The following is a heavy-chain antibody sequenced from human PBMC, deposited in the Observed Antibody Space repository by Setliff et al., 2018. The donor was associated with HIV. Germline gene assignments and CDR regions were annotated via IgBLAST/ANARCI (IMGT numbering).Heavy chain of an antibody. V-gene: IGHV1-2*02. CDR1: GYTLGGNY. D-gene: IGHD3-10*01. CDR3: SRDVGVPGRGNALEY. CDR2: IEPNSGGT. J-gene: IGHJ4*02. Sequence: ASVKVSCKSSGYTLGGNYMHWVRQAPGQGLEWMGWIEPNSGGTNYAQKFEGRVTMTRDTTVNTVYIEVSSLRSDDTAVYYCSRDVGVPGRGNALEYWGQGIPVTVSS.